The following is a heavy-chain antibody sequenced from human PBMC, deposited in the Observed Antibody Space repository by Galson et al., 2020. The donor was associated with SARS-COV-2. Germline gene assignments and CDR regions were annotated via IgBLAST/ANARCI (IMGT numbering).Heavy chain of an antibody. D-gene: IGHD1-7*01. CDR2: ISSSSSYI. CDR1: GFTFSSYS. CDR3: ARDPTEDYLELRWNYYYYYMDV. V-gene: IGHV3-21*01. Sequence: GESLKISCVASGFTFSSYSMNWVRQAPGKGLEWVSSISSSSSYIYYADSVKGRFTISRDNAKNSLYLQMNSLRAEDTAVYYCARDPTEDYLELRWNYYYYYMDVWGKGTTVTVSS. J-gene: IGHJ6*03.